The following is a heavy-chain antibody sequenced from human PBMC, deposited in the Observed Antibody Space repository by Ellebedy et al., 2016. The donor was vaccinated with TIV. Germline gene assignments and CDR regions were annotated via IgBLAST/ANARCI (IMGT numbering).Heavy chain of an antibody. Sequence: GESLKISCAASGLTFSDNAMSWVRQAPGKGLEWVSSISDSGSSTYYADSVKGRFTIPRDNSKNTLYLRMDSLRVEDTAIYYCADDPRGVGPAFDIWGQGTMVTVSS. V-gene: IGHV3-23*01. CDR1: GLTFSDNA. J-gene: IGHJ3*02. CDR2: ISDSGSST. D-gene: IGHD3-10*01. CDR3: ADDPRGVGPAFDI.